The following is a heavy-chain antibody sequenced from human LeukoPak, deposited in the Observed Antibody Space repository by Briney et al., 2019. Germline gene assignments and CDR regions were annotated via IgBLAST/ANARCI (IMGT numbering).Heavy chain of an antibody. J-gene: IGHJ4*02. CDR3: ARPSGSGSYYAPWDY. Sequence: GESLKISCKGSGYSFTSYWIGWVRQMPGKGLEWMGIIYPGDSDTRYSPSFQGQVTISVDKSITTAYLQWSSLKASDTAIYYCARPSGSGSYYAPWDYWGQGTLVTVSS. CDR2: IYPGDSDT. CDR1: GYSFTSYW. V-gene: IGHV5-51*01. D-gene: IGHD3-10*01.